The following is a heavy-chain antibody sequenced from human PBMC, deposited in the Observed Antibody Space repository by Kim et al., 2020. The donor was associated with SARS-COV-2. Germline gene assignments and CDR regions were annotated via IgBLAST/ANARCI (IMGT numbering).Heavy chain of an antibody. V-gene: IGHV3-23*01. J-gene: IGHJ4*02. CDR1: GFTFSTFA. Sequence: GGSLRLSCAASGFTFSTFAMGWVRQAPGKGLEWVSSISSTGVTTFYADSVKGRLTISRDNSKDTLFLQMNSLRAEDTALYHCVKDQGVVPYHYFDFWGQG. D-gene: IGHD2-2*02. CDR2: ISSTGVTT. CDR3: VKDQGVVPYHYFDF.